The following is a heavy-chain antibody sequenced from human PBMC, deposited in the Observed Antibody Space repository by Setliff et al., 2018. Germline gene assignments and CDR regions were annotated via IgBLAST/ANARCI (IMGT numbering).Heavy chain of an antibody. CDR2: IYYSGKT. CDR3: AGNNAHLEWLFAWFDP. J-gene: IGHJ5*02. CDR1: GASVSNVNYY. V-gene: IGHV4-39*07. D-gene: IGHD3-3*01. Sequence: SETLSLTCSVSGASVSNVNYYWGWIRQPPGKGLEWVGSIYYSGKTYSNPSFKSRVTMSVDKSKNQFSLKLSSVTAADTAVYYCAGNNAHLEWLFAWFDPWGQGTLVTVSS.